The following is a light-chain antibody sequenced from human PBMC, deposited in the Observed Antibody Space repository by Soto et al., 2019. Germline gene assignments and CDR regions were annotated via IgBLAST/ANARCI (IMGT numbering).Light chain of an antibody. V-gene: IGKV2-28*01. CDR2: LGS. Sequence: DIVMNQSPLSLPVTPGEPASISCRSSQSLLHSNGYNYLDWYVQKPGQSPQLLIYLGSNRASGVPDRFSGSGSGTDFTLKISRVEAEDVGVYYCMQVVQTPQTPGTFGGGTKVEIK. CDR3: MQVVQTPQTPGT. CDR1: QSLLHSNGYNY. J-gene: IGKJ4*01.